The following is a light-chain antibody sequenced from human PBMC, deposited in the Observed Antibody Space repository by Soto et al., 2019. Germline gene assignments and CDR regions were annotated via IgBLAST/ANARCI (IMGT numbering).Light chain of an antibody. CDR3: QQYHNWPPQYT. CDR1: QSVASN. CDR2: GAS. V-gene: IGKV3-15*01. J-gene: IGKJ2*01. Sequence: EIVMTQSPASLSVSPGDGATLSCRASQSVASNVAWYQQKPGQGPRLLIHGASTRAVGFPARFSGSGSGTDFTLTIHSLQSEDFAVYYCQQYHNWPPQYTFGQGTKLQIK.